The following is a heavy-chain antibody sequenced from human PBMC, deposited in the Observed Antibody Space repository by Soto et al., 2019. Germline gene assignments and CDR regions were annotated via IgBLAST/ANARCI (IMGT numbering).Heavy chain of an antibody. CDR1: GYSISSSNW. CDR2: IYYSGTT. Sequence: SETLSLTCAVSGYSISSSNWWGWIRQPPGKGLEWIGYIYYSGTTYYNPSLKSRVTMSVDTSKNQFSLKLTSVTAVDTAVYYCARREIQGPIDYWGKGTLVTVAS. CDR3: ARREIQGPIDY. D-gene: IGHD1-26*01. V-gene: IGHV4-28*01. J-gene: IGHJ4*02.